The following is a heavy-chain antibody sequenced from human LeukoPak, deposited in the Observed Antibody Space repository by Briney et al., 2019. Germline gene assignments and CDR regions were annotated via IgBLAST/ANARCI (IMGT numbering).Heavy chain of an antibody. CDR3: AREITLVTPGRSDAFDI. CDR1: GGSISSHY. V-gene: IGHV4-59*11. J-gene: IGHJ3*02. D-gene: IGHD4-23*01. Sequence: SETLSLTCTVSGGSISSHYWNWIRQPPGKGLEWIGYIYYSGSSSYNPSLKSRVTMSVDTSRNQFSLTLTSATAADTAVYYCAREITLVTPGRSDAFDIWGQGTMVTVSS. CDR2: IYYSGSS.